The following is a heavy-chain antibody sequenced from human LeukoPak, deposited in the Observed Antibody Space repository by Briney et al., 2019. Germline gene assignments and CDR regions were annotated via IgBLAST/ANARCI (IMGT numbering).Heavy chain of an antibody. V-gene: IGHV3-7*01. J-gene: IGHJ6*03. Sequence: GGSLRLSCAASGFTFRSYAMSWVRQAPGKGLEWVANIKQDGSEKYYVDSVKGRFTISRDNAKNSLYLQMNSLRAEDTAVYYCARGCSSTSCYAGVFYYMDVWGKGTTVTVSS. CDR1: GFTFRSYA. CDR2: IKQDGSEK. D-gene: IGHD2-2*01. CDR3: ARGCSSTSCYAGVFYYMDV.